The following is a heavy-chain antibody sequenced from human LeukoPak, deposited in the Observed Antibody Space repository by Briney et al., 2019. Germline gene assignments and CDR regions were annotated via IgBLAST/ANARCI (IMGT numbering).Heavy chain of an antibody. CDR3: AREWELLRKYLYH. CDR2: INPNSGGT. J-gene: IGHJ1*01. V-gene: IGHV1-2*02. Sequence: ASVNVSRKASGYTFTGYYLHWVRQAPGQGLDWMGCINPNSGGTTYAQDFKGRVTMTWDTSISTAYMELSRLRSDDTAVYYCAREWELLRKYLYHWGQGTLVTVSS. D-gene: IGHD1-26*01. CDR1: GYTFTGYY.